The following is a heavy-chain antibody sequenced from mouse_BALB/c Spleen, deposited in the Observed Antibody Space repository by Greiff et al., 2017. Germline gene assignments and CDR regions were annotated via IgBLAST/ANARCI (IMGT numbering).Heavy chain of an antibody. CDR1: GFTFSSYA. V-gene: IGHV5-9-4*01. CDR3: ARRGYDGGFAY. CDR2: ISSGGSYT. J-gene: IGHJ3*01. D-gene: IGHD2-14*01. Sequence: EVQVVESGGGLVKPGGSLKLSCAASGFTFSSYAMSWVRQSPEKRLEWVAEISSGGSYTYYPDTVTGRFTISRDNAKNTLYLEMSSLRSEDTAMYYCARRGYDGGFAYWGQGTLVTVSA.